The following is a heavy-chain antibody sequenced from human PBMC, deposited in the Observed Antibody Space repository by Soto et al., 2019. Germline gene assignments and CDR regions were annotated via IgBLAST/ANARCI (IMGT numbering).Heavy chain of an antibody. Sequence: GGSLRLSCAAFGLTLSTSSMNWVRQAPGRGLEWISYIRRHTSVTAYADSVKGRFTISRDSAKNSLYLQMDSLRVEDTAVYYCARHNSGSRSYFDYWGQGTLVTVSS. CDR2: IRRHTSVT. V-gene: IGHV3-48*01. J-gene: IGHJ4*02. D-gene: IGHD1-26*01. CDR1: GLTLSTSS. CDR3: ARHNSGSRSYFDY.